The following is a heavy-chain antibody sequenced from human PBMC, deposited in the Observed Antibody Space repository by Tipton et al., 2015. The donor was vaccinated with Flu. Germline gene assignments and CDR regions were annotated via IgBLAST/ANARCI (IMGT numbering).Heavy chain of an antibody. CDR2: IYYSGST. D-gene: IGHD2-15*01. CDR3: AEGYCSGGSRYLSY. Sequence: TLSLTCTVSGGSISSYYWSWIRQPPGKGLEWIGYIYYSGSTNYNPSLKSRVTISVDTSKNQFSLKLSSVTAADTAVYYCAEGYCSGGSRYLSYWGQGTLVTVSS. V-gene: IGHV4-59*01. CDR1: GGSISSYY. J-gene: IGHJ4*02.